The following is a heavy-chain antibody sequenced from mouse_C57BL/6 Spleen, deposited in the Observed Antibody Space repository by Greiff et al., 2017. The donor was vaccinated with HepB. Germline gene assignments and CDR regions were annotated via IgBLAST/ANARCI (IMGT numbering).Heavy chain of an antibody. J-gene: IGHJ4*01. CDR3: ASQRDYYAMDY. V-gene: IGHV5-17*01. Sequence: EVQLVESGGGLVKPGGSLKLSCAASGFTFSDYGMHWVRQAPEKGLEWVAYISSGSSTIYYADTVKGRFTISRDNAKNTLFLQMTSLRSEDTAMYYCASQRDYYAMDYWGQGTSVTVSS. CDR2: ISSGSSTI. CDR1: GFTFSDYG.